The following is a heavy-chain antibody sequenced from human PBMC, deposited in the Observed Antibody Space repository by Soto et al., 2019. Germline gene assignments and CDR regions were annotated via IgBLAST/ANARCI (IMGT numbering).Heavy chain of an antibody. CDR3: ARGFLEWTTAFDYGMDV. CDR2: IIPIFGTA. CDR1: GGTFSSYA. V-gene: IGHV1-69*13. Sequence: ASVKVSCKASGGTFSSYAISWVRQAPGQGLEWMGGIIPIFGTANYAQKFQGRVTITADESTSTAYMELSSLRSEDTAVYYCARGFLEWTTAFDYGMDVWGQGTTVTVYS. D-gene: IGHD3-3*01. J-gene: IGHJ6*02.